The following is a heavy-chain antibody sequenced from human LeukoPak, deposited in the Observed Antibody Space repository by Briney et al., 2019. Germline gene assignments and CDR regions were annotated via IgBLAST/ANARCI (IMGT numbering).Heavy chain of an antibody. D-gene: IGHD3-22*01. J-gene: IGHJ4*02. V-gene: IGHV1-2*02. Sequence: ASVKVSCKASGYTFTGYYMHWVRQAPGQGLEWMGWINPNSGGTNYAQKFQGRVTMTRDTSISTAYMELSRLRSDDTAVYYCARDVSHRLFYDSCGYYILFDYWGQGTLVTVSS. CDR3: ARDVSHRLFYDSCGYYILFDY. CDR1: GYTFTGYY. CDR2: INPNSGGT.